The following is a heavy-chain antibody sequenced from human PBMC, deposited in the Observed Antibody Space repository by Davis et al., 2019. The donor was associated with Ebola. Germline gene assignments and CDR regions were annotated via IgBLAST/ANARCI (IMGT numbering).Heavy chain of an antibody. CDR2: VSHSEREK. CDR1: GFTFRNSA. Sequence: PGGSLRLSCAASGFTFRNSAMHWVRQAPGKGLEWVAVVSHSEREKFYADSVKGRFTISRDNSENTPYLQMNSLTADDTSVYYCARAGFDEVLDYWGQGTPVTVSS. V-gene: IGHV3-30*04. CDR3: ARAGFDEVLDY. D-gene: IGHD3-3*01. J-gene: IGHJ4*02.